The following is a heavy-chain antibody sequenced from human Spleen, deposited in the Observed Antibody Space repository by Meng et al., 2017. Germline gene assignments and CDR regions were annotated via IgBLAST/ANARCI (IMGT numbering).Heavy chain of an antibody. Sequence: GGSLRLSCAASGFTFNTYTMNWVRQAPGKGLEWVSAISGSGGSTYYADSVKGRFTISRDNAKNTLYLQMNSLRVEDTAVYYCARDSYDGTVYYGMDVWGQGTTVTVSS. CDR3: ARDSYDGTVYYGMDV. CDR1: GFTFNTYT. V-gene: IGHV3-23*01. J-gene: IGHJ6*02. CDR2: ISGSGGST. D-gene: IGHD4-17*01.